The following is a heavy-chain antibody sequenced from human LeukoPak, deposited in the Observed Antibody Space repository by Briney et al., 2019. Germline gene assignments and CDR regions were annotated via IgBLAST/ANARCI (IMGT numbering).Heavy chain of an antibody. Sequence: SETLSLTCALYGGSFSGYYWSWIRQPPGKGLEWTGEINHSGSTNYNPSLKSRVTISVDTSKNQFSLKLSSVTAADTAVYYCARVGYSSSWYGGYWGQGTLVTVSS. CDR3: ARVGYSSSWYGGY. D-gene: IGHD6-13*01. V-gene: IGHV4-34*01. J-gene: IGHJ4*02. CDR1: GGSFSGYY. CDR2: INHSGST.